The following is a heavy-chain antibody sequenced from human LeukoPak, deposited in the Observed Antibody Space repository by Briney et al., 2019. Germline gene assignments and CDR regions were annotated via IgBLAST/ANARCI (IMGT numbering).Heavy chain of an antibody. CDR3: ARGYYYGSGSSYYFDY. Sequence: GESLKISCKGSGYRFTKSWIGWVRQMPGKGLEWLGIIYHDDSRTRYSPSFQGQVTMSVDKSISTAYLQWSSLKASDTAMYYCARGYYYGSGSSYYFDYWGQGTLVTVSS. V-gene: IGHV5-51*01. J-gene: IGHJ4*02. CDR1: GYRFTKSW. D-gene: IGHD3-10*01. CDR2: IYHDDSRT.